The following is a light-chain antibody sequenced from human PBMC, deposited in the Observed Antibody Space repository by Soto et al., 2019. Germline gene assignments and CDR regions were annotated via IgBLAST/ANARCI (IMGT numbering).Light chain of an antibody. CDR3: QQYNDWPPMYT. J-gene: IGKJ2*01. CDR1: QSFDSN. V-gene: IGKV3-15*01. Sequence: EIVMTQSPATLSVSPGERATLSCRASQSFDSNLAWYQQKPGQAPRLLIYGASTRATGVPARFSGSGSGTEFTLTISSLQSEDFAVYYCQQYNDWPPMYTFGQGTKLEMK. CDR2: GAS.